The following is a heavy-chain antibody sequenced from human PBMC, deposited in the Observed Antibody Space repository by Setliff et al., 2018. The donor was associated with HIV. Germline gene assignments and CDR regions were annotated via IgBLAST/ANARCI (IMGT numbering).Heavy chain of an antibody. CDR1: GGAFSDYG. Sequence: SVKVSCKASGGAFSDYGVGWVRQAPGEGLEWMGTIIPLLGTANYAQKFQGRLTITADEPRRIAYMQLSSLSPEDTAIFYCARDLLGPARFHPNPFDVWGQGTLVTVSS. CDR3: ARDLLGPARFHPNPFDV. V-gene: IGHV1-69*11. D-gene: IGHD3-10*02. J-gene: IGHJ3*01. CDR2: IIPLLGTA.